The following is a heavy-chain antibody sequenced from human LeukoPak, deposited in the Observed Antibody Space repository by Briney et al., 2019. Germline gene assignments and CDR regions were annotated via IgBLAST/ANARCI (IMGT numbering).Heavy chain of an antibody. Sequence: GGSLRLSCAASGFTFSRYAMSWVRQSPGKGLEWVSAISGSGGNTYSADSVKGRCTISRDNSLRTLFLHMNSLRAEDTAVYYCARGMSATSGYLELEYWGQGALVTVST. D-gene: IGHD3-22*01. CDR3: ARGMSATSGYLELEY. J-gene: IGHJ4*02. V-gene: IGHV3-23*01. CDR2: ISGSGGNT. CDR1: GFTFSRYA.